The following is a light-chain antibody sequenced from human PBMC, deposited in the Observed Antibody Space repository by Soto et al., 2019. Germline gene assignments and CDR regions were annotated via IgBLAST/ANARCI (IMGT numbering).Light chain of an antibody. J-gene: IGLJ1*01. V-gene: IGLV2-14*01. CDR2: GVS. CDR3: SSYTTISTYV. CDR1: SSDAGGYNY. Sequence: QSVLTQPASVSGSPGQSITISCTGTSSDAGGYNYVSWYQQHPGKAPKLMISGVSNRPSGVSNRFSGSKSGNTASLTISGLQAEDEADYYCSSYTTISTYVFGTGTKVTVL.